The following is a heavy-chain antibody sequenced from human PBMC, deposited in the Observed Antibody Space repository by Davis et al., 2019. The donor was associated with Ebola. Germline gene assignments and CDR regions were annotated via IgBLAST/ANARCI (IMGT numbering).Heavy chain of an antibody. CDR3: ASHCSSDRCYFRFDP. J-gene: IGHJ5*02. CDR1: GFTFSSYV. CDR2: TSHRGVA. D-gene: IGHD2-2*01. V-gene: IGHV4-34*01. Sequence: PGGSLRLSCGASGFTFSSYVMSWIRQPPGKGLEWIGETSHRGVAKYNPSLKSRVTISVDTSENQLSLRLSSVTAADTAVYYCASHCSSDRCYFRFDPWGQGTLVTVSS.